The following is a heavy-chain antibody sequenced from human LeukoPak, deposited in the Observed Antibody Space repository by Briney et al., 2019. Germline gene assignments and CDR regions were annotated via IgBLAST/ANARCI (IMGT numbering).Heavy chain of an antibody. J-gene: IGHJ4*02. CDR2: INHSGST. CDR3: ARGVQGAKAHY. D-gene: IGHD1-26*01. Sequence: PSETLSLTCAVYGGSFSGYYWSWIRQPPGKGLEWIGEINHSGSTNYNPSLKSRVTISVDTSKNQFSQKLSSVTAADTAVYYCARGVQGAKAHYWGQGTLVTVSS. CDR1: GGSFSGYY. V-gene: IGHV4-34*01.